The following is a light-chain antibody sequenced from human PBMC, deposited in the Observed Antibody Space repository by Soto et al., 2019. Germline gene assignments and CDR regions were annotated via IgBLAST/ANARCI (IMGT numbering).Light chain of an antibody. CDR2: GAS. J-gene: IGKJ2*01. CDR1: QSVSSNY. Sequence: EIVLTQSPGTLSLSPGERATLSCRASQSVSSNYLAWYQQKPGQAPRVLIYGASTRATGIPDRFTGSGSGTDFTLTISSLEPEDFAVYYCQQYGTLRDYTFGQGTKVDI. CDR3: QQYGTLRDYT. V-gene: IGKV3-20*01.